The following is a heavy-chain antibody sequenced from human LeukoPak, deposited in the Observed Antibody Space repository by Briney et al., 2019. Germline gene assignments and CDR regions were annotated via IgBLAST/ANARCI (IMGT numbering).Heavy chain of an antibody. CDR3: ATHSSGYYYVNPLWQH. D-gene: IGHD3-22*01. V-gene: IGHV1-24*01. CDR1: GYILTELS. CDR2: FDPEDGET. J-gene: IGHJ1*01. Sequence: ASVKVSCKVSGYILTELSMHWVRQAPGKGLEWMGGFDPEDGETTYAQKSQGRITMTEDTSTDTAYMELSSVRSEDTAVYYGATHSSGYYYVNPLWQHWGQGTLVTVSS.